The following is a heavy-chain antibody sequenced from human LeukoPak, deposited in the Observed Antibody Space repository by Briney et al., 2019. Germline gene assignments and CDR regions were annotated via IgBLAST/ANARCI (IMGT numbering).Heavy chain of an antibody. CDR3: AKDQGSSSWYRPRYYYYGMDV. CDR2: ISGSGGST. D-gene: IGHD6-13*01. Sequence: ETLSLTCTVSGGSISSYYWSWVRQAPGKGLEWVSAISGSGGSTYYADSVKGRFTISRDNSKNTLYLQMNSLRAEDTAVYYCAKDQGSSSWYRPRYYYYGMDVWGQGTTVTVSS. J-gene: IGHJ6*02. V-gene: IGHV3-23*01. CDR1: GGSISSYY.